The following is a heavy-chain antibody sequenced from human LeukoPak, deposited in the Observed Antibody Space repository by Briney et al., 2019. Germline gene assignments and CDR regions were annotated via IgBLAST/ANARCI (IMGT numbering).Heavy chain of an antibody. CDR2: ISYDGSNK. V-gene: IGHV3-30*18. D-gene: IGHD6-19*01. CDR1: GFTFSSYG. J-gene: IGHJ4*02. Sequence: GGSLRLSCAASGFTFSSYGMHWARQAPGKGLEWVAVISYDGSNKYYADSVKGRFTISRDNSKNTLYLQMNSLRAEDTAVYYCANSLSVAGYFDYWGQGTLVTVSS. CDR3: ANSLSVAGYFDY.